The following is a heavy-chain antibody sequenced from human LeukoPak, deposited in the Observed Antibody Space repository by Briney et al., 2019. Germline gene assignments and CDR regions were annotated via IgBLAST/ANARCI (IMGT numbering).Heavy chain of an antibody. V-gene: IGHV4-34*01. D-gene: IGHD3-3*01. Sequence: SETLSLTCAVYGGSFSGYYWSWIRQPPGKGLEWIGEINHSGSTNYNPSLKSRVTISVDTSKNQFSLKLSSVTAADTAVYYCAGTPPPDFWSGYYPSWFDPWGQGTLVTVSS. CDR1: GGSFSGYY. CDR2: INHSGST. J-gene: IGHJ5*02. CDR3: AGTPPPDFWSGYYPSWFDP.